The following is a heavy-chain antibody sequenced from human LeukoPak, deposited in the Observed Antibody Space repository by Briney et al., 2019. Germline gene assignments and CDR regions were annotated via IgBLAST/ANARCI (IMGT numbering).Heavy chain of an antibody. D-gene: IGHD1-26*01. CDR1: GLTFRNYG. CDR3: ATDRNSGKYYDY. J-gene: IGHJ4*02. V-gene: IGHV3-33*01. Sequence: GKSLRLSCAASGLTFRNYGMHRVRQAPGKGLEWVAVIWYDGSNKYYADSVKGRFTISRDNSKDTLYLQMNSLRAEDTAVYYCATDRNSGKYYDYWGQGTLVTVSS. CDR2: IWYDGSNK.